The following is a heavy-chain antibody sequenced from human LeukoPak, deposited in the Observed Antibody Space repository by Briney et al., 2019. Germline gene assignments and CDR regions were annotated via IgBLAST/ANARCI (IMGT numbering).Heavy chain of an antibody. V-gene: IGHV4-38-2*01. CDR1: GYSISSGYY. D-gene: IGHD3-10*01. CDR3: ARRVTYYYGSGSYPRGYFDY. CDR2: IYHSGST. Sequence: PSETLSLTCAVSGYSISSGYYWGWIRQPPGKGLEWIGSIYHSGSTYYNPSLKSRATISVDTSNNQFSLKLSSVTAADTDVYYCARRVTYYYGSGSYPRGYFDYWGQGTLVTVSS. J-gene: IGHJ4*02.